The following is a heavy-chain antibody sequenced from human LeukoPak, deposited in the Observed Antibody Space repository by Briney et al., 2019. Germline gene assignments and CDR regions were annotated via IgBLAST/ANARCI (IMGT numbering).Heavy chain of an antibody. CDR1: GFTFSSYG. V-gene: IGHV3-30*18. D-gene: IGHD2-15*01. J-gene: IGHJ4*02. Sequence: GGSLRLSCAASGFTFSSYGMHWVRQAPGKGLEWVAIISYDGSNKYYADSVKGRFTISRDNSKNTLYLQMNSLRAEDTAVYYCAKDFYDCSGGSCYSAFDYWGQGTLVTVSS. CDR2: ISYDGSNK. CDR3: AKDFYDCSGGSCYSAFDY.